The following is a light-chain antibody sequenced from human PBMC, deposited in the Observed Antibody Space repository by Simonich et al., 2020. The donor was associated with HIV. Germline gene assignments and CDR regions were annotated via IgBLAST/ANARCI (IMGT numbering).Light chain of an antibody. CDR3: QQYYGTPS. CDR1: QSVLYSSNNKNY. V-gene: IGKV4-1*01. J-gene: IGKJ2*01. Sequence: DIVMTQSPDSLAVSLGERATINCKSSQSVLYSSNNKNYLAWYQQKPRQPPKLLIYWAATRESGVPDRFSGSGSGTDFTLTISSLQAEDVAVYYCQQYYGTPSFGQGTKLEIK. CDR2: WAA.